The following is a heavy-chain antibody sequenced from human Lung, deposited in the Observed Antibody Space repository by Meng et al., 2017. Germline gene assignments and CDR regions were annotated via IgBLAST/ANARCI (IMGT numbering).Heavy chain of an antibody. CDR1: GYIFTNYE. CDR3: ARYVPNGSFWYFDF. J-gene: IGHJ2*01. CDR2: ISVKNGEA. Sequence: VKLVRAEADPKKPGALMKVSGKASGYIFTNYEISWVRQAPGQGLEWMGWISVKNGEAKYPQNFQGRVTMTTDTTTSTAYMELRSLTSDDTAVYYCARYVPNGSFWYFDFWGRGTLVTVAS. D-gene: IGHD6-13*01. V-gene: IGHV1-18*01.